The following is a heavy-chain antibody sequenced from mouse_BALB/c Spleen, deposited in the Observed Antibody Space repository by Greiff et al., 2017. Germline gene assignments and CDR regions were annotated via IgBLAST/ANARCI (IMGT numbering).Heavy chain of an antibody. J-gene: IGHJ1*01. CDR1: GYTFTSYY. CDR2: INPSNGGT. CDR3: TRSLRSTMTYWYFDV. D-gene: IGHD2-4*01. Sequence: LVESGAELVKPGASVKLSCKASGYTFTSYYMYWVKQRPGQGLEWIGEINPSNGGTNFNEKFKSKATLTVDKSSSTAYMQLSSLTSEDSAVYYCTRSLRSTMTYWYFDVWGAGTTVTVAS. V-gene: IGHV1S81*02.